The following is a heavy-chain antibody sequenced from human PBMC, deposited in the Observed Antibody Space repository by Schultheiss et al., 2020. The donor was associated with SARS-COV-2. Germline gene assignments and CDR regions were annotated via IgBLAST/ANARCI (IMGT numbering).Heavy chain of an antibody. J-gene: IGHJ4*02. CDR3: ARAFGSYYTPQFDY. V-gene: IGHV3-53*01. D-gene: IGHD1-26*01. CDR1: GFTVSSNY. Sequence: GESLKISCAASGFTVSSNYMSWVRQAPGKGLEWVSVIYSGGSTYYADSVKGRFTISRDNSKNTLYLQMNSLRAEDTAVYYCARAFGSYYTPQFDYWGQGTLVTVSS. CDR2: IYSGGST.